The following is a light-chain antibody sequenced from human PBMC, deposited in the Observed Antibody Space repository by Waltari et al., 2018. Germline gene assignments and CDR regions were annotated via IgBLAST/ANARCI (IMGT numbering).Light chain of an antibody. J-gene: IGKJ2*01. CDR2: WAS. Sequence: DIVMTQSPDSLAVSLGERATINCKSSQSVLYRSSNRNYLAWYQQKSGQPPKLLIYWASTRESGVPDRFSGSGSGTDFTLTIGSLQPEDFATYYCQQSRNIPYTFGQGTKLDIK. CDR3: QQSRNIPYT. CDR1: QSVLYRSSNRNY. V-gene: IGKV4-1*01.